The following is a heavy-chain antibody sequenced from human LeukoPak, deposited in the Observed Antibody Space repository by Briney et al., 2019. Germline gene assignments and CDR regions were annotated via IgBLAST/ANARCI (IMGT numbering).Heavy chain of an antibody. D-gene: IGHD3-3*01. J-gene: IGHJ4*02. CDR3: ARGPLFYEDFWSGYPRTFDY. Sequence: ASVKVSCKAPGGTFSSYAISWVRQAPGQGLEWMGGIIPIFGTANCAQKFQGRVTITADESTSTAYMELSSLRSEDTAVYYCARGPLFYEDFWSGYPRTFDYWGQGTLVTVSS. CDR1: GGTFSSYA. CDR2: IIPIFGTA. V-gene: IGHV1-69*13.